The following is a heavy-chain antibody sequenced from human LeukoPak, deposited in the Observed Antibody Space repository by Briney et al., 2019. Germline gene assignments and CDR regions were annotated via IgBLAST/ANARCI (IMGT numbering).Heavy chain of an antibody. J-gene: IGHJ4*02. CDR2: ISSSSSYI. Sequence: GGSLRLSCAASGFTFSSYSMNWVRQAPGKGLEWVSSISSSSSYIYYADSVKGRFTISRDNAKNSLYLQMNSLRAEDTAAYYCARDRGYDYVWGSYRTPARDPCFDYWGQGTLVTVSS. D-gene: IGHD3-16*02. V-gene: IGHV3-21*01. CDR3: ARDRGYDYVWGSYRTPARDPCFDY. CDR1: GFTFSSYS.